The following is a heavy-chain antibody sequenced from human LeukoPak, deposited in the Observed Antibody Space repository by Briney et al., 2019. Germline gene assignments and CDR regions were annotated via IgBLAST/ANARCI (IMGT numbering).Heavy chain of an antibody. Sequence: SETLSLTCTVSGGSISSGGYYWSWIRQPAGKGLEWIGRIYTSGNTNYNPSLKSRATISVDTSKNQFSLKLSSVTAADTAVYYCASGGLTMVRGVMGPNWFDPWGQGTLVTVSS. CDR1: GGSISSGGYY. CDR2: IYTSGNT. V-gene: IGHV4-61*02. CDR3: ASGGLTMVRGVMGPNWFDP. J-gene: IGHJ5*02. D-gene: IGHD3-10*01.